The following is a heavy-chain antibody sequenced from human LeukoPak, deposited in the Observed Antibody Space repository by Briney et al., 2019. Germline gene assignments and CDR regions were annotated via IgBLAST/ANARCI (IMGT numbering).Heavy chain of an antibody. J-gene: IGHJ4*02. V-gene: IGHV4-34*01. D-gene: IGHD2-8*02. CDR2: INHSGST. CDR1: GGSFSGYY. Sequence: SETLSLTCAVYGGSFSGYYWSWIRQPPGKGLEWIGEINHSGSTNYNPSLKSRVTISVDTSKNQFSLKLNSLTAADTAVYFCARLGGVYGGYYFDYWGRGTLVTVSS. CDR3: ARLGGVYGGYYFDY.